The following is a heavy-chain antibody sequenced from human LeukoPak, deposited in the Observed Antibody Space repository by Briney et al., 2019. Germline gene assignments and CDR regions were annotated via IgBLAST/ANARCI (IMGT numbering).Heavy chain of an antibody. CDR3: HPLAYVST. CDR1: GFTFSSYS. Sequence: GGSLRLSCAASGFTFSSYSMNWVRQAPGKGLEGVSSISSSSSYIYYADSVKGRFTASRDDAKNTVYLQMSSLRAEDTAIYYCHPLAYVSTWGQGTLVTVSS. V-gene: IGHV3-21*01. CDR2: ISSSSSYI. J-gene: IGHJ4*02. D-gene: IGHD3-22*01.